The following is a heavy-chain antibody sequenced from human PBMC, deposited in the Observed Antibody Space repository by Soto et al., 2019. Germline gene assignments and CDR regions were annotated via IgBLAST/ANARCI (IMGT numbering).Heavy chain of an antibody. CDR1: GYTFTSYD. CDR3: TRGQGNH. J-gene: IGHJ4*02. V-gene: IGHV1-8*01. Sequence: QVQLVQSGAEVKKPGASVRVSCKASGYTFTSYDIYWVLQATGQGLEWMGWMNPFSGNAVYTQKFQDRVTMTRDTSINTAYMEMSGLRSADTAVYYCTRGQGNHWGQGTLVTVSS. CDR2: MNPFSGNA.